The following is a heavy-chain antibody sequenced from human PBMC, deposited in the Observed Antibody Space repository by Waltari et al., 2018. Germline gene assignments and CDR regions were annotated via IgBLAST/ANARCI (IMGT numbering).Heavy chain of an antibody. V-gene: IGHV3-7*01. CDR3: ARGRSETYRGGVFDI. Sequence: EVQLVESGGGLVQPGGSLSLSCAASGFTLASYWTHWGRQAPGKGLEWVANINEDERERSFVDSVKGRFTISRDNAKNTLYLQMNSLRVEDTAVYYCARGRSETYRGGVFDIWGQGTMVTVSS. CDR1: GFTLASYW. D-gene: IGHD1-26*01. J-gene: IGHJ3*02. CDR2: INEDERER.